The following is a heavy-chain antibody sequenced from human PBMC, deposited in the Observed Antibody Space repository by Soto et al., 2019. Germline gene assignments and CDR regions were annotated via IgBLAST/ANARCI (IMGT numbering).Heavy chain of an antibody. CDR2: IYSGGST. CDR3: ARARSTAAGLFDY. CDR1: GFTVSSNY. D-gene: IGHD6-13*01. J-gene: IGHJ4*02. Sequence: GGSLRLSCAASGFTVSSNYMTWVRQAPGKGLEWVSAIYSGGSTYYADSVKGRFTISRDNSKNTLYLQMNSLRAEDTAVYYCARARSTAAGLFDYWGLGTLVNVSS. V-gene: IGHV3-53*01.